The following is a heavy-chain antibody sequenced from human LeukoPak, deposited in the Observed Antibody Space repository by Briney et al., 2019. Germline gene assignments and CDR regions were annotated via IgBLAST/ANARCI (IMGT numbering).Heavy chain of an antibody. Sequence: GGSLTLSCAASGFTLSSYAMSWIRQPPGKGLEWVSTINTSGGSTYYADSVKGRFAISRDNSKNTLYLHMSSLRAEDTAVYYCAKVNWNAYYFDYWGQGTLVTVSS. CDR2: INTSGGST. CDR3: AKVNWNAYYFDY. J-gene: IGHJ4*02. CDR1: GFTLSSYA. D-gene: IGHD1-1*01. V-gene: IGHV3-23*01.